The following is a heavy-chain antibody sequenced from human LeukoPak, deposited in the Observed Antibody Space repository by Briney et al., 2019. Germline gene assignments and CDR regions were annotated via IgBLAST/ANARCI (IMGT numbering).Heavy chain of an antibody. D-gene: IGHD6-19*01. CDR3: ARARSWLVLASDY. CDR1: GGSFSGYY. Sequence: PSGTLSLTCAVYGGSFSGYYWSWIRQPPGKGLEWIGEINHSGSTNYNPSLKSRVTISVDTSKNQFSLKLSSVTAADTAVYYCARARSWLVLASDYWGQGTLVTVSS. J-gene: IGHJ4*02. V-gene: IGHV4-34*01. CDR2: INHSGST.